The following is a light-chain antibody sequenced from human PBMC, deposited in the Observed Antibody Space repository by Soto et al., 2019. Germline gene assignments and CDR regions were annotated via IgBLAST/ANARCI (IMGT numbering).Light chain of an antibody. CDR1: QSISNY. CDR2: TAS. CDR3: QQSFTSPWT. V-gene: IGKV1-39*01. Sequence: DIQMTQSPSSLSASVGDRVTITCRASQSISNYLNWYLQRPGKAPKLLIFTASSLQSGVPSRFSGSGSGTDFTLTISSLLPEDFATYYCQQSFTSPWTFGQATKVEIK. J-gene: IGKJ1*01.